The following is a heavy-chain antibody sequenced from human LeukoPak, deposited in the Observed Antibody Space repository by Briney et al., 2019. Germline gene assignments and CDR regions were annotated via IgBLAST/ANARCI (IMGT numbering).Heavy chain of an antibody. CDR3: ARGSNWNDEGGWFDP. V-gene: IGHV1-3*01. D-gene: IGHD1-1*01. CDR1: GYTFTSYA. Sequence: ASVKVSCKASGYTFTSYAMHWVRQAPGQRLEWMGWINAGNGNTKYSQDFQGRVTITRDTSASTAYMELSSLRSEDTAVYYCARGSNWNDEGGWFDPWGQGTLVTVSS. CDR2: INAGNGNT. J-gene: IGHJ5*02.